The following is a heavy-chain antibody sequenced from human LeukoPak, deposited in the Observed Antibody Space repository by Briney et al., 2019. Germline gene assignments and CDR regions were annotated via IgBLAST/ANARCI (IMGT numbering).Heavy chain of an antibody. J-gene: IGHJ4*02. D-gene: IGHD4-17*01. V-gene: IGHV3-66*01. CDR2: IYSGGST. Sequence: GGSLRLSCAASGFTVSSNYMSWVRQAPGKGLEWVSVIYSGGSTYYADSVKGRFTISRDNSKNTLYLQMNSLRAEDTAVYYCAREVGYGDYYFDYWGQGTLDTVSS. CDR3: AREVGYGDYYFDY. CDR1: GFTVSSNY.